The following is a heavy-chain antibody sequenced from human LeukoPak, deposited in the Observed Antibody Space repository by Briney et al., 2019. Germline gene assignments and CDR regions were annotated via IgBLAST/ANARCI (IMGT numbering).Heavy chain of an antibody. Sequence: GESLKFSCKGSGYTFTSYWIGWVRQMPGKGLGGMGIIYPGDSDTRYSPSFQGQVTISVDKSISTAYLQWSSLKASDTAMYYCARLPAVRGIDRYFDYWGQGTLVTVSS. CDR2: IYPGDSDT. CDR1: GYTFTSYW. CDR3: ARLPAVRGIDRYFDY. J-gene: IGHJ4*02. V-gene: IGHV5-51*01. D-gene: IGHD3-10*01.